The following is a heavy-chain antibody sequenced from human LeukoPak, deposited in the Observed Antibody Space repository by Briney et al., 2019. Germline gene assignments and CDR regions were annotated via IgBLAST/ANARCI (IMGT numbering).Heavy chain of an antibody. CDR1: GYTFTSYG. CDR3: ARSEKAYCGGVCDNYHMDV. D-gene: IGHD2-21*02. CDR2: ISAYNGNT. V-gene: IGHV1-18*01. J-gene: IGHJ6*03. Sequence: ASVTVSCKASGYTFTSYGISWVRQAPGQGLEWMGWISAYNGNTKYAQKFQDRVTMTTDTSTSTALMELRSLRSDDTAVYYCARSEKAYCGGVCDNYHMDVWGKGTTVTVSS.